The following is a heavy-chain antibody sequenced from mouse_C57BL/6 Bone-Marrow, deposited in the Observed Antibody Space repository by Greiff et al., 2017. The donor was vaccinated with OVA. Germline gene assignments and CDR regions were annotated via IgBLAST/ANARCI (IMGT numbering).Heavy chain of an antibody. CDR2: IYPGDGDT. CDR1: GYAFSSSW. V-gene: IGHV1-82*01. CDR3: ARGGKRHYGYSWFAY. J-gene: IGHJ3*01. Sequence: VQLKQSGPELVKPGASVKISCKASGYAFSSSWMNWVKQRPGKGLEWIGRIYPGDGDTNYNGKFKGKATLTADKSSSTAYMQLSSLTSEDSAVYFCARGGKRHYGYSWFAYWGQGTLVTVSA. D-gene: IGHD2-2*01.